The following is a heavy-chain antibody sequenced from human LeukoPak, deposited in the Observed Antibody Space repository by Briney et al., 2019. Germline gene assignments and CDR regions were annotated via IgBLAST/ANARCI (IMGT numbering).Heavy chain of an antibody. Sequence: KAGGSLRLSCAASGFTFSSYEMNWVRQAPGKGLEWVSSISSSSSHIYYADSVKGRFTISRDNAKNSLYLQMNSLRAEDTAVYYCARGRGLPGPLDYWGQGTLVTVSS. J-gene: IGHJ4*02. V-gene: IGHV3-21*01. CDR1: GFTFSSYE. D-gene: IGHD3-10*01. CDR3: ARGRGLPGPLDY. CDR2: ISSSSSHI.